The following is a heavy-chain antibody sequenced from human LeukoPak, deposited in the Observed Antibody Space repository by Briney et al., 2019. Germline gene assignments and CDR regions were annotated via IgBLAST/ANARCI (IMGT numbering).Heavy chain of an antibody. D-gene: IGHD6-13*01. CDR1: GGSISSSSYY. Sequence: PSETLSLTCTVSGGSISSSSYYWGWIRQPPGKGLEWIGSIYYSGSTYYNPSLKSRVTISVDTSKNQFSLKLSSVTAADTAVYYCARFSSTVLDAFDIWGQGTMVTVSS. CDR2: IYYSGST. V-gene: IGHV4-39*01. J-gene: IGHJ3*02. CDR3: ARFSSTVLDAFDI.